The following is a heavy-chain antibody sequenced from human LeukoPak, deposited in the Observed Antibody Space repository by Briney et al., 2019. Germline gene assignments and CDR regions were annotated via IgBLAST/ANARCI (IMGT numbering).Heavy chain of an antibody. V-gene: IGHV1-69*06. Sequence: ASVKVSCKASGGTFSSYAISWVRQAPGQGLEWMGGIIPIFGTANYAQKFQGRVTITADKSTSTAYMELSSLRSEDTAVYYCASMRFGENWFDPWGQGTLVTVSS. D-gene: IGHD3-10*01. J-gene: IGHJ5*02. CDR1: GGTFSSYA. CDR3: ASMRFGENWFDP. CDR2: IIPIFGTA.